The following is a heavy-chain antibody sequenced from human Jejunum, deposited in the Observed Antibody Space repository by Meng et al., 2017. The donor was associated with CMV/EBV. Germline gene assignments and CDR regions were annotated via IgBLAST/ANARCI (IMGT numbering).Heavy chain of an antibody. D-gene: IGHD4-17*01. Sequence: QITLKESGPTLVKPXQTPTLTCTFSGFSLSTSGVGVGWIRQSTGKALEWLALIYWDDDKRYSPSLKNRLTITKDTSKNQVVLTLTNIDPVDTATYYCAHRHRLRDFDYWGQGTLVTVSS. CDR1: GFSLSTSGVG. CDR2: IYWDDDK. V-gene: IGHV2-5*02. J-gene: IGHJ4*02. CDR3: AHRHRLRDFDY.